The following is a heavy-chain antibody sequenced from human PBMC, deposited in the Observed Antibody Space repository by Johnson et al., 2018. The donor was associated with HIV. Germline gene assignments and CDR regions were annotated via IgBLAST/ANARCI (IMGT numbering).Heavy chain of an antibody. J-gene: IGHJ3*02. CDR3: RATIPRDAFDI. CDR2: ISYAGSNK. Sequence: QMQLVESGGGLVKPGGSLRLSCAASGFTFSDYYMSWIRQAPGKGLERVAVISYAGSNKYYADSVKGRFTISRDNSNNTRYLKMNSRRAEDTAVYYTRATIPRDAFDIWGQGTMVTVSS. D-gene: IGHD5-12*01. CDR1: GFTFSDYY. V-gene: IGHV3-30-3*01.